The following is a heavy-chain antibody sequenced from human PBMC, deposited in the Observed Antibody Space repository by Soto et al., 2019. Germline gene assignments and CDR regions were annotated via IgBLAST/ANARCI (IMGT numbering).Heavy chain of an antibody. CDR1: GFTFSSYS. Sequence: KTVGSVRLSCAASGFTFSSYSMNWVRQAPGKGLEWVSSLSSSSGHIYYADSVKGRFTISRDNAKNSLYLQMNSLRAEDTAVYYCVRHWLATREFDYWGQGTLVTVSS. CDR3: VRHWLATREFDY. J-gene: IGHJ4*02. V-gene: IGHV3-21*01. CDR2: LSSSSGHI. D-gene: IGHD1-26*01.